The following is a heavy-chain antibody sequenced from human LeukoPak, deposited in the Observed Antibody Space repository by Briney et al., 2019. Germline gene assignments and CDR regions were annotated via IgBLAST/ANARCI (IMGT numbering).Heavy chain of an antibody. Sequence: SETLSLTCTVSGGSISTYYWSWIRQPPGKGLEWIGYIYYSGSTNYNPSLKSRVTISVDTSKNQFSLKLSSVTAADTAVYYCARCRSSGWYDAFDIWGQGTMVTVSS. CDR2: IYYSGST. CDR3: ARCRSSGWYDAFDI. CDR1: GGSISTYY. D-gene: IGHD6-19*01. V-gene: IGHV4-59*01. J-gene: IGHJ3*02.